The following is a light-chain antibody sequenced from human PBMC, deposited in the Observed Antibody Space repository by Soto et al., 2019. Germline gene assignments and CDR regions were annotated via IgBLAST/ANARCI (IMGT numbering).Light chain of an antibody. CDR2: AAS. J-gene: IGKJ4*01. CDR1: QGIRSW. V-gene: IGKV1D-12*01. Sequence: DIPMTQSPSSVSASVGDRFTITCRASQGIRSWLAWYQQKPAKAPQLLIYAASSLPSGLPSRFSGSGSRTYFTLSISSLQPEDFATYYGQQANSFPPSTFGGGTKVEIK. CDR3: QQANSFPPST.